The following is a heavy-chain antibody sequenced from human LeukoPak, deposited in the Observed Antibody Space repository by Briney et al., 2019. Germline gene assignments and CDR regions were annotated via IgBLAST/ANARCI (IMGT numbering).Heavy chain of an antibody. CDR3: ARAGIVGVSWNWFDP. CDR2: IYPDGRT. J-gene: IGHJ5*02. CDR1: GFTVNDDF. Sequence: GGSLRLACAVSGFTVNDDFLSWVRQAPGKGLEWVSIIYPDGRTFYTDSEKGRFTISRDNSKNTLYLEMNYLRAGDTAVYYCARAGIVGVSWNWFDPWGQGTLVTVS. V-gene: IGHV3-53*01. D-gene: IGHD1-26*01.